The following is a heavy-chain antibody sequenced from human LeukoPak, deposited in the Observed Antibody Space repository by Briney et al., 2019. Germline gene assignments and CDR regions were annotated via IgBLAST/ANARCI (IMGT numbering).Heavy chain of an antibody. J-gene: IGHJ3*01. Sequence: LQTRSLTCTVSAGSLSGHYWSCIRQPPGKRLEWIGYVSYTGRTKYNPSLQSRVTISIDTSKSQFSPKLTSVTSADTAVYSCARLLDNDISGDPDTFDVWGQGTTVIVSS. CDR2: VSYTGRT. D-gene: IGHD3-22*01. CDR1: AGSLSGHY. V-gene: IGHV4-59*11. CDR3: ARLLDNDISGDPDTFDV.